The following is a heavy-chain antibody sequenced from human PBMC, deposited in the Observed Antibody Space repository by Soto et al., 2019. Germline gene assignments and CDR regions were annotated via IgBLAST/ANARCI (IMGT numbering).Heavy chain of an antibody. V-gene: IGHV4-30-4*01. Sequence: SETLSLTCTVSGGSIRSGDYYWSWIRQPPGKGLEWIGYIYYSGSTYYNPSLKSRVTISVDTSKNQFSLKLSSVTAADTAVYYCAYGSGSYYYFDYWGQGTLVTVSS. CDR2: IYYSGST. CDR3: AYGSGSYYYFDY. CDR1: GGSIRSGDYY. D-gene: IGHD3-10*01. J-gene: IGHJ4*02.